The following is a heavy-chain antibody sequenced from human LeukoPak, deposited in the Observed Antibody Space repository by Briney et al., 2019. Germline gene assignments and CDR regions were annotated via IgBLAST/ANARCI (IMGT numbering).Heavy chain of an antibody. CDR1: GFTFSSYV. J-gene: IGHJ4*02. D-gene: IGHD2-2*03. CDR2: ISANGGNT. Sequence: GGSLRLSCAASGFTFSSYVINWVRQAPGKGLVWVSGISANGGNTYYADSVRGRFTISRDNSRNMMYLQMNSLRADDTAVYYCAKMDVNGAIYYFDYWGQGTLATVSS. CDR3: AKMDVNGAIYYFDY. V-gene: IGHV3-23*01.